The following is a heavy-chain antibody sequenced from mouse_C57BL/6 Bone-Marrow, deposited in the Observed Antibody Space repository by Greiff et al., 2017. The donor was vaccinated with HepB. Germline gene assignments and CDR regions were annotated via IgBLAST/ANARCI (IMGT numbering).Heavy chain of an antibody. Sequence: VQLQQSGAELVRPGTSVKMSCKASGYTFTNYWIGWAKQRPGHGLEWIGDIYPGGGYTNYNEKFKGKATLTADKSSSTAYMQFSSLTSEDSAIYYCARYIYYAMDYWGQGTSVTVSS. J-gene: IGHJ4*01. CDR3: ARYIYYAMDY. D-gene: IGHD1-3*01. CDR2: IYPGGGYT. V-gene: IGHV1-63*01. CDR1: GYTFTNYW.